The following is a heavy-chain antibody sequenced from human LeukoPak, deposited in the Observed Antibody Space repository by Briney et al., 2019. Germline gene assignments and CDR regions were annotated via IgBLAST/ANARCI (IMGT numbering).Heavy chain of an antibody. Sequence: PGGSLRLSCAASGFTLSSNYMSWVRQAPGKGLEWVSVIYSGGSTYYADSVKGRFTFSRDNSKNTLYLQMNSLRAEDTAVYYCARDLRPSSWYYYLDYWGQGTLVTVSS. CDR1: GFTLSSNY. J-gene: IGHJ4*02. CDR2: IYSGGST. D-gene: IGHD6-13*01. CDR3: ARDLRPSSWYYYLDY. V-gene: IGHV3-66*02.